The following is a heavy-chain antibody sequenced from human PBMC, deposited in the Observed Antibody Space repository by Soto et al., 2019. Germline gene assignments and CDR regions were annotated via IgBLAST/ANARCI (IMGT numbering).Heavy chain of an antibody. Sequence: PGGSLRLSCAASGLTFSSYAMSWVRQAPGKGLEWVSGISRGGDFTYYADSVKGRFTISGDNSRNTLYLQMNSLRADDAAVYYCARATYYDFFSDPRDADYWGKGTLVTVSS. CDR1: GLTFSSYA. CDR2: ISRGGDFT. V-gene: IGHV3-23*01. CDR3: ARATYYDFFSDPRDADY. J-gene: IGHJ4*02. D-gene: IGHD3-3*01.